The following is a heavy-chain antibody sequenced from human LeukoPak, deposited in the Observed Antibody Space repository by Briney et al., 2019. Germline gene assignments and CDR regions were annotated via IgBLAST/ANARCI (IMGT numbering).Heavy chain of an antibody. D-gene: IGHD6-13*01. CDR1: GYTFTGYY. CDR2: INPNSGGT. V-gene: IGHV1-2*02. CDR3: ARAMIRYSNDY. J-gene: IGHJ4*02. Sequence: GASVKVPCKASGYTFTGYYMHWARQAPGQGLEWMGWINPNSGGTNYAQKFQGRVTMTRDTSISTAYMELSRLRSDDTAVYYCARAMIRYSNDYWGQGTLVTVSS.